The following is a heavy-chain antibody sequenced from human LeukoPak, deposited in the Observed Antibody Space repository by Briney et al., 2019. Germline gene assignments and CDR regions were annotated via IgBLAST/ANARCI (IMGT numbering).Heavy chain of an antibody. J-gene: IGHJ4*02. Sequence: GGSLRLSCAASGFTFSSYGMHWVRQAPGKGLEWVAVIWYDGSNKYYADSVKGRFTISRDNSKNTLYLQMNSLRAEDTAVYCCARDSLRRDILTGYPDYWGQGTLVTVSS. CDR3: ARDSLRRDILTGYPDY. V-gene: IGHV3-33*01. CDR2: IWYDGSNK. CDR1: GFTFSSYG. D-gene: IGHD3-9*01.